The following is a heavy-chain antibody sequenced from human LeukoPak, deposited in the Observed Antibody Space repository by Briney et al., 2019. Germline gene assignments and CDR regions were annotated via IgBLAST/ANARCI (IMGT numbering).Heavy chain of an antibody. J-gene: IGHJ6*03. D-gene: IGHD3-22*01. CDR1: GYTFTSYD. Sequence: GASVKVSCKASGYTFTSYDINWVRQATGQGLEWMGWMNPNSGNTGYAQKFQGRVTITRNTSISTAYMELSSLRSEDTAVYYCARGSGTYYYDSSGYYEFYYYYYMDVWGKGTTVTVSS. CDR2: MNPNSGNT. V-gene: IGHV1-8*03. CDR3: ARGSGTYYYDSSGYYEFYYYYYMDV.